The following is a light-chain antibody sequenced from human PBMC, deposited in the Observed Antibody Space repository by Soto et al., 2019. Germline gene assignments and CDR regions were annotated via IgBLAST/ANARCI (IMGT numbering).Light chain of an antibody. CDR1: SSDVGGYDF. CDR2: DVN. CDR3: CSYTSSHTRV. V-gene: IGLV2-14*01. Sequence: QSVLTQPASVSGSPGQSITISCTGTSSDVGGYDFVSWYQHHPGKAPKLIIYDVNNRPSGLSNRFSGSKSGNTASLTISGLQTEDEADYYCCSYTSSHTRVFGTGTKLTVL. J-gene: IGLJ1*01.